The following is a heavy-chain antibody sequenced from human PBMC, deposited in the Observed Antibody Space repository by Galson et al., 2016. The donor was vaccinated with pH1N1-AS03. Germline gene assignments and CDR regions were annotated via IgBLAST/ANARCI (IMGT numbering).Heavy chain of an antibody. Sequence: SLRLSCAASGFTISNFGMLWVRQAPGQGLEWVAIISFDGTNKYYADSVKDRFSISRDNSKNTLFLQMSALRAEDTAVYYCANDFNYDFWSGYSFYWGQGALVTVSS. CDR3: ANDFNYDFWSGYSFY. CDR1: GFTISNFG. CDR2: ISFDGTNK. D-gene: IGHD3/OR15-3a*01. J-gene: IGHJ4*02. V-gene: IGHV3-30*18.